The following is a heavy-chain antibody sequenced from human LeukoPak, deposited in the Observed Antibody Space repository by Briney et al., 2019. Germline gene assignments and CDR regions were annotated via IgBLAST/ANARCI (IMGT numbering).Heavy chain of an antibody. Sequence: GGSLRLSCAASGFTFSSYGMHWVRQAPGKGLEWVAFIRYDGSNKYYADSVKGRFTIFRDNAENSLYLQMNSLRAEDTAVYYCARLRGYDFDPWGQGTLVTVSS. CDR1: GFTFSSYG. CDR3: ARLRGYDFDP. CDR2: IRYDGSNK. D-gene: IGHD6-13*01. V-gene: IGHV3-30*02. J-gene: IGHJ5*02.